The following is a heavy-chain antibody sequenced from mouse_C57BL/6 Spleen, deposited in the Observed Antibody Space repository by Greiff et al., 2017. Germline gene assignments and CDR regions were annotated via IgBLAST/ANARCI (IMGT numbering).Heavy chain of an antibody. Sequence: QVQLQQPGTELVKPGASVKLSCKASGYTFTSYWMHWVKQRPGQGLEWIGNINPSNGGTNYNEKFKSKATLTVDKSSSTAYMQLSSLTSEDSAVYYCERSTYGYYVAWFADWGQGALVTVSA. CDR3: ERSTYGYYVAWFAD. CDR1: GYTFTSYW. D-gene: IGHD2-3*01. J-gene: IGHJ3*01. V-gene: IGHV1-53*01. CDR2: INPSNGGT.